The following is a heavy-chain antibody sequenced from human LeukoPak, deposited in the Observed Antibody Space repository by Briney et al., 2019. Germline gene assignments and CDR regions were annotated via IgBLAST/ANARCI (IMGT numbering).Heavy chain of an antibody. CDR3: ARKPAARGWFDP. V-gene: IGHV4-28*05. CDR2: IYHSGDI. D-gene: IGHD2-2*01. Sequence: PSETLSLTCSVSGYSISIDNWWGWIRQPPGEGLEWIGYIYHSGDIYYNPSLKSRVTMSVDTSRNQFSLKLSSVTAVDTAVYYCARKPAARGWFDPWGQGTLVTVSS. CDR1: GYSISIDNW. J-gene: IGHJ5*02.